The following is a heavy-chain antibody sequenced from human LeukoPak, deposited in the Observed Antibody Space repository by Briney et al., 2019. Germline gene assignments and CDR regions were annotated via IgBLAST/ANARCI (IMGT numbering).Heavy chain of an antibody. CDR2: IYYSGST. D-gene: IGHD2-21*01. V-gene: IGHV4-30-4*01. CDR3: ASRLFFIYYFDY. Sequence: SETLSLTCTVSGGSISSGDYYWSWIRQPPGKGLEWIGYIYYSGSTYYNPSLKSRVTISVDTSKNQFSLKLSPVTAADTAVYYCASRLFFIYYFDYWGQGTLVTVSS. CDR1: GGSISSGDYY. J-gene: IGHJ4*02.